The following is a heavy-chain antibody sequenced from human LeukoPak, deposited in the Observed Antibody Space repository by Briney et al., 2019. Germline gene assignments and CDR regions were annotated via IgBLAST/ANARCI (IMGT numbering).Heavy chain of an antibody. J-gene: IGHJ4*02. D-gene: IGHD3-16*01. CDR3: ASSSRGLHPPHLDY. CDR2: LYPVYSDA. V-gene: IGHV5-51*01. Sequence: GGPRQISGKGSGSPFTNYWTGWARPVPGKGLEWRGMLYPVYSDARYSPSFHGQVTISPDESISTPHLQWSSPKASDSAISYYASSSRGLHPPHLDYWGQGTLVTVSS. CDR1: GSPFTNYW.